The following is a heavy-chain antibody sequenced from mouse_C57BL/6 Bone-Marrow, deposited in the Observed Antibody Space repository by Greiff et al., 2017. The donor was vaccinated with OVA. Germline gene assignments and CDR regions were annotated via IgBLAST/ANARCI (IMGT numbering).Heavy chain of an antibody. J-gene: IGHJ1*03. V-gene: IGHV5-6*01. D-gene: IGHD2-2*01. CDR2: ISSGGSYT. CDR1: GFTFSSYG. CDR3: ARRGVTTGYFDV. Sequence: EVQRVESGGDLVKPGGSLKLSCAASGFTFSSYGMSWVRQTPDKRLEWVATISSGGSYTCYPDSVKGRFTISRDNAKNTLYLQMSSLKSEDTAMYYCARRGVTTGYFDVWGTGTTVTVSS.